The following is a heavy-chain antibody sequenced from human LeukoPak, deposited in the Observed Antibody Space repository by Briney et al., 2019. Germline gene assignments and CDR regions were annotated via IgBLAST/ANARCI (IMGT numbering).Heavy chain of an antibody. J-gene: IGHJ6*02. D-gene: IGHD3-10*01. CDR3: ARDFLFYYGSGSSVGMDV. CDR1: GYTLTGYY. Sequence: ASVKVSCKASGYTLTGYYLHWVRQAPGQGLEWMGWINPNSGSTNYAQKFQGRVTMTRDTSISTAYLELSSLRSDDTAVYYCARDFLFYYGSGSSVGMDVWGQGTTVTVSS. V-gene: IGHV1-2*02. CDR2: INPNSGST.